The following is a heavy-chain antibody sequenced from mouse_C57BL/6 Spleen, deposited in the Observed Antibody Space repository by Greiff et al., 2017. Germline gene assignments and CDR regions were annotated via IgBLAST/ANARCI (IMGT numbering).Heavy chain of an antibody. D-gene: IGHD4-1*01. CDR3: ARLGREY. CDR2: LNPNNGGT. CDR1: GYTFTDYN. J-gene: IGHJ2*01. Sequence: VQLQQSGPELVKPGASVKMSCKASGYTFTDYNMPWVKQSHGKSLEWIGYLNPNNGGTRYNKKFKGKATLTVNKSSSTAYMALRSRTSEESAVYYRARLGREYGGQGTTLTVAT. V-gene: IGHV1-22*01.